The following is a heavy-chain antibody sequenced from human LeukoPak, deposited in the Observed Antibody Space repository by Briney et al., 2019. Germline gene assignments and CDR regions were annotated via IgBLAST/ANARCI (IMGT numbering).Heavy chain of an antibody. J-gene: IGHJ4*02. Sequence: GASVKVSCKASGYTFTSYGISWVRQAPGQGLEWMGWISAYNGNTNYAQKLQGRVTMTTDTSTGTAYMELRSLRSDDTAVYYCARDFDDYGGNSQDYWGQGTLVTVSS. D-gene: IGHD4-23*01. V-gene: IGHV1-18*01. CDR2: ISAYNGNT. CDR3: ARDFDDYGGNSQDY. CDR1: GYTFTSYG.